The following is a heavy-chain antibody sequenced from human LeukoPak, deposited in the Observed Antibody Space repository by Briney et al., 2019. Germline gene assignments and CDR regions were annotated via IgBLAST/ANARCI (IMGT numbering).Heavy chain of an antibody. CDR3: ARWDGDYGLYYFGY. J-gene: IGHJ4*02. V-gene: IGHV3-21*01. Sequence: GGSLRLSCAASGFTFSSYSMNWVRQAPGKGLEWVSSISSSSSYIYYADSVKGRFTISRDNAKNSLYLQMNSLRAEDTAVYYCARWDGDYGLYYFGYWGQGTLVTVSS. CDR2: ISSSSSYI. CDR1: GFTFSSYS. D-gene: IGHD4-17*01.